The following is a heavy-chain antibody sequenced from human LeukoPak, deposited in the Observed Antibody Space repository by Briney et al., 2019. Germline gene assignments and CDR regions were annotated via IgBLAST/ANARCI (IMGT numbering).Heavy chain of an antibody. Sequence: GGSLRLSCAASGFTFSSYAMHWVRHAPGKGLEWVAFIRNDGRNTYYADSVKGRFAISRDNSKNTLYLQMNSLRAEDTAVYYCAKDRVSSETDFDCWGQGTLVTVSS. V-gene: IGHV3-30*02. D-gene: IGHD3-22*01. CDR1: GFTFSSYA. J-gene: IGHJ4*02. CDR3: AKDRVSSETDFDC. CDR2: IRNDGRNT.